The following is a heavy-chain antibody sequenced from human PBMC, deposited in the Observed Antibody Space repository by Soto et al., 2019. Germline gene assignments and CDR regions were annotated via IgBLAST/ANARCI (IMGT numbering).Heavy chain of an antibody. V-gene: IGHV5-51*01. J-gene: IGHJ3*02. Sequence: GESLKISCKGSGYSFTSYWIGWVRQMPGKGLEWMGIIYPGDSYTRYSPSFQGRVTISADKSISTAYLQWSSLKASDAAMYYCARASTSAGDRDAFDIWGQGTMVTVSS. CDR2: IYPGDSYT. CDR1: GYSFTSYW. CDR3: ARASTSAGDRDAFDI. D-gene: IGHD7-27*01.